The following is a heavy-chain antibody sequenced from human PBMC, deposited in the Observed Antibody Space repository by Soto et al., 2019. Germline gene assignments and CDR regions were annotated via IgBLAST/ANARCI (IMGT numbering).Heavy chain of an antibody. J-gene: IGHJ6*02. Sequence: GGSLRLSCAASGFTFSSYWMHWVRQAPGKGLVWVSRINSDGSSTSYADSVKGRFTISRDNAKNTLYLQMNSLRAEDTAVYYCARGDLGVWFRELSMRRYYYYGMDVWGQGTTVTVSS. CDR1: GFTFSSYW. CDR3: ARGDLGVWFRELSMRRYYYYGMDV. CDR2: INSDGSST. D-gene: IGHD3-10*01. V-gene: IGHV3-74*01.